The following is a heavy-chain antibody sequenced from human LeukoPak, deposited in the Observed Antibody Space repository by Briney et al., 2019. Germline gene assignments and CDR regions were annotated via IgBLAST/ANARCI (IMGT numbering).Heavy chain of an antibody. CDR2: ISYDGSNK. CDR1: GFTFSSYD. V-gene: IGHV3-30*18. J-gene: IGHJ4*02. CDR3: AKDRVYSGYESYYFDY. D-gene: IGHD5-12*01. Sequence: PGRSLRLSCAASGFTFSSYDMHWVRQAPGKGLEWVAVISYDGSNKYYADSVKGRFTISRDNSKNTLYLQMNSLRAEDTSVYYCAKDRVYSGYESYYFDYWGQGTLVTVSS.